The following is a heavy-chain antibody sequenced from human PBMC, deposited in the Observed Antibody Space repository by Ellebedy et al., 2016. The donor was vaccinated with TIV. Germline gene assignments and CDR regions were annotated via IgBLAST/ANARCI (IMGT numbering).Heavy chain of an antibody. V-gene: IGHV4-4*02. CDR3: ARGLDHGGNSWYFDL. Sequence: SETLSLTXAVSGASISSNNWWSLIRQSPGRWLEWIGEVYLSGGTNYNPSLKSRVTMSVDKSKNQFSLKLSSVTAADTALYYCARGLDHGGNSWYFDLWGRGTLVTVSS. D-gene: IGHD4-23*01. CDR1: GASISSNNW. J-gene: IGHJ2*01. CDR2: VYLSGGT.